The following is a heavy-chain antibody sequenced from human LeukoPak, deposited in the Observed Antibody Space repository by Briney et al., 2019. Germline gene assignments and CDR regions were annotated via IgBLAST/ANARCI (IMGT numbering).Heavy chain of an antibody. D-gene: IGHD5-24*01. CDR1: GGSISSSSYY. Sequence: PSETLSLTCTVSGGSISSSSYYWGWIRQPPGKGLEWIGSIYYSGSTYYNPSLKSRVTISVDTSKNQFSLKLSSVTAPDTAVYYCARFNSATRNHAFDIWGQGTMVTVSS. CDR2: IYYSGST. CDR3: ARFNSATRNHAFDI. J-gene: IGHJ3*02. V-gene: IGHV4-39*07.